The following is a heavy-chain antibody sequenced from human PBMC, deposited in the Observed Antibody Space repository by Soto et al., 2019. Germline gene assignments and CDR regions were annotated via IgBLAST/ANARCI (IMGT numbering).Heavy chain of an antibody. CDR2: ISAYNGNT. D-gene: IGHD7-27*01. CDR1: IYTFTTYG. CDR3: SRAASNWGRGFYFDC. V-gene: IGHV1-18*01. Sequence: QVQLVQSGAEGKKPGASVKVSCKASIYTFTTYGISWVRQAPGQGLEWMGWISAYNGNTNYAQKHQGRVTITTDTSTSTAYMELRRLRSDDTAVYYCSRAASNWGRGFYFDCWGQGTLVAVYS. J-gene: IGHJ4*02.